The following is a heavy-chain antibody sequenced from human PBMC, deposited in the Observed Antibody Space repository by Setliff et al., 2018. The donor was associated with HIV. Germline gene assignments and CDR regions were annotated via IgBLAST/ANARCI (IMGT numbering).Heavy chain of an antibody. J-gene: IGHJ2*01. CDR1: GGSFTDIGGSFTDYY. Sequence: PSETLSLTCAVFGGSFTDIGGSFTDYYWIWIRQPPGKGLEWIGEINHSGSTHYNPSLKSRFTISVDTSKNQFSLKVNSVTAADTAVYYCARGPRATIFGVVGGYFDLWGQGTLVTVSS. D-gene: IGHD3-3*01. CDR3: ARGPRATIFGVVGGYFDL. V-gene: IGHV4-34*01. CDR2: INHSGST.